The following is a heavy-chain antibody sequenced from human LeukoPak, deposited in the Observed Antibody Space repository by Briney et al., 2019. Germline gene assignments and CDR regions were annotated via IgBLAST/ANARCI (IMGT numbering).Heavy chain of an antibody. V-gene: IGHV3-74*01. D-gene: IGHD2-21*02. CDR3: VREDTPATANY. CDR2: ISDDGSSA. Sequence: PGGSLRLSCTASGFTFRSYWMHWVRQIPGKGLMWVSRISDDGSSANYADSVKGRFTISRDNSKDTLFLRMHSLRPGDTAVYYCVREDTPATANYWGQGTLVTISS. CDR1: GFTFRSYW. J-gene: IGHJ4*02.